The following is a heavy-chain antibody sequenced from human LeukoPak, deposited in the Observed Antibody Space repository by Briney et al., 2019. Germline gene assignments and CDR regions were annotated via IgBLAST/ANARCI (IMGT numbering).Heavy chain of an antibody. CDR2: IYHSGST. V-gene: IGHV4-38-2*01. CDR3: AGVWFGELFSSYNWFDP. Sequence: PSATLSLTCAVSGYSISSGYYWGWIRQPPGKGLEWIGSIYHSGSTYYNPSLKSRVTISVDTSKNQFSLKLSSVTAADTAVYYCAGVWFGELFSSYNWFDPWGQGTLVTVSS. J-gene: IGHJ5*02. D-gene: IGHD3-10*01. CDR1: GYSISSGYY.